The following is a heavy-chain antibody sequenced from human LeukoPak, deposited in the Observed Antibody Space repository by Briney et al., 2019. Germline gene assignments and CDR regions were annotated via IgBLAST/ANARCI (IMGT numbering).Heavy chain of an antibody. J-gene: IGHJ4*02. Sequence: GGSLRLSCVASGFPFSSYWMTWVRQAPGKGLEWVANIKQDGNKKSYVDSVKGRFTISRDNAKNSLYLQMNSLRAEDTAVYYCAREKFDYWGQGTLVTVSS. V-gene: IGHV3-7*03. CDR2: IKQDGNKK. CDR1: GFPFSSYW. CDR3: AREKFDY.